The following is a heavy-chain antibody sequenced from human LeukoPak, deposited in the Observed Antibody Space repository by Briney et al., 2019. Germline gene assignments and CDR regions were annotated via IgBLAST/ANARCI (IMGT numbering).Heavy chain of an antibody. J-gene: IGHJ4*02. CDR2: IYYSGSA. CDR3: ARARRIAAAGTAGYYFDY. Sequence: SETLSLTCTVSGGSISDYSWSWIRQPPGKGLEWIGNIYYSGSANHNPSLKSRVTISVDTSKNQFSLKLSSVTAADTAVYYCARARRIAAAGTAGYYFDYWGQGTLVTVSS. V-gene: IGHV4-59*08. CDR1: GGSISDYS. D-gene: IGHD6-13*01.